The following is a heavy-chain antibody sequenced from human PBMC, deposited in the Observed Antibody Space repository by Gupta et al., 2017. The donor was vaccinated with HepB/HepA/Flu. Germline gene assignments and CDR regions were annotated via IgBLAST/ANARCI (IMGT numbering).Heavy chain of an antibody. CDR2: ISSSSSYI. V-gene: IGHV3-21*01. J-gene: IGHJ6*03. Sequence: EVQLVESGGGLVKPGGSLRLSCAASGFTFSSYSMNWVRQAPGKGLELVASISSSSSYIYYADSVKGRVTISRDNAKNSLYRQMNSLRAEETAVYYCARDLRRIRGYYYYYYMDVGGKGTKVTVSS. CDR1: GFTFSSYS. CDR3: ARDLRRIRGYYYYYYMDV.